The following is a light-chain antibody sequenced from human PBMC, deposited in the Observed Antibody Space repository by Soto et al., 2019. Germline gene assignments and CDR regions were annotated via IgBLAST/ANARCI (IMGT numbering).Light chain of an antibody. J-gene: IGKJ1*01. V-gene: IGKV2-28*01. CDR3: MQALQTRST. CDR2: FGS. Sequence: DIVMTQSPLSLRVTPVEPASISCRASEILLHTNGNNYLYWYLQKPGQAPQILIYFGSTRASGVPDRFSGSGSATDFTLTISRVEAEDVGVYYCMQALQTRSTFGQGTKVDIK. CDR1: EILLHTNGNNY.